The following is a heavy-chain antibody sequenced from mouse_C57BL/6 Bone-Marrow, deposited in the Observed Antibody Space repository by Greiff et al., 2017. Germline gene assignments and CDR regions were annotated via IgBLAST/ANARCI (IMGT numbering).Heavy chain of an antibody. V-gene: IGHV1-55*01. J-gene: IGHJ1*03. D-gene: IGHD4-1*01. Sequence: QVQLQQSGAELVKPGASVKMSCKASGYTFTSSWITWVKQRPGQGLEWIGDIYPGSGSTNYNEKFKSKATLTVDTSSSTAYMQLSSLTSEDSAVYYCARRGMGRGWYFDVWGTGTTVTVSS. CDR1: GYTFTSSW. CDR2: IYPGSGST. CDR3: ARRGMGRGWYFDV.